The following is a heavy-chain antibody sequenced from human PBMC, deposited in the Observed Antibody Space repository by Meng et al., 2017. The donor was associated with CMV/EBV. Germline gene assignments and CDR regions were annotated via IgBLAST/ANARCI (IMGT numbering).Heavy chain of an antibody. CDR3: ARNQPSRGWSHEDY. V-gene: IGHV1-69*12. J-gene: IGHJ4*02. CDR2: ISPIFGTA. D-gene: IGHD2-15*01. Sequence: QVQLVQSGAEVKKPGSSVKVSCKASGGPFSSYAISWVRQAPGQGLEWMGGISPIFGTANYAQKFQGRVTITADESTSTAYMELSSLRSEDTAVYYCARNQPSRGWSHEDYWGQGTLVTVSS. CDR1: GGPFSSYA.